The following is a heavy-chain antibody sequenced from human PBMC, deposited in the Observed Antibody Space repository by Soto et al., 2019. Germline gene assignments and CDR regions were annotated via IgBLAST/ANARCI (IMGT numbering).Heavy chain of an antibody. CDR1: GGTFSSYA. V-gene: IGHV1-69*13. J-gene: IGHJ6*01. D-gene: IGHD3-10*01. CDR2: IIPIFGTA. CDR3: ASDLIIMVRGVTNHYYGMEV. Sequence: ATVKVSCKASGGTFSSYAISWVRQAPGQGLEWMRGIIPIFGTANYAQKFQGRVTITADESTSTAYMELSSLRSEDTAVYYCASDLIIMVRGVTNHYYGMEVWGQGTTVTVAS.